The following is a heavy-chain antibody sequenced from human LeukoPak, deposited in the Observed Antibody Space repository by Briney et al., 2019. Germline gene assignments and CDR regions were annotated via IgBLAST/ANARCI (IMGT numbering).Heavy chain of an antibody. D-gene: IGHD6-19*01. CDR3: ARDRISVADPPNWFDP. J-gene: IGHJ5*02. CDR2: IYHSGKT. CDR1: GYSISSGYY. Sequence: PSETLSLTCTVSGYSISSGYYWGWIRPTPGEGLEWIGSIYHSGKTYYNPSLKSRVTISIDTSKNQFSLKLSSVTAADTAVYYCARDRISVADPPNWFDPWGQGTLVTVSS. V-gene: IGHV4-38-2*02.